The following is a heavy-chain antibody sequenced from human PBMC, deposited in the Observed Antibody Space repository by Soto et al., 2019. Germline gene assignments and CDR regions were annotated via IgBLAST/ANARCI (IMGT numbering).Heavy chain of an antibody. CDR2: ISAYNGNT. CDR1: GYTFTGYS. V-gene: IGHV1-18*01. Sequence: VQLVQSGAEVKKPGASVKVSCKASGYTFTGYSVGWVRQAPGLGLEWMGWISAYNGNTNYAQKFQDRLTMTTDASTSTAYMELRSLRSDDTAVYYCARPSGSYGDYAWSLKYWGQGTLVTVSS. CDR3: ARPSGSYGDYAWSLKY. D-gene: IGHD4-17*01. J-gene: IGHJ4*02.